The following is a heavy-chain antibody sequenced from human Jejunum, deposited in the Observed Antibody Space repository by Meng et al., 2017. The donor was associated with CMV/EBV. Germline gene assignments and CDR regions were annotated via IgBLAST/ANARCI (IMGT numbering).Heavy chain of an antibody. V-gene: IGHV3-48*03. CDR2: ISSSGTTI. J-gene: IGHJ5*02. CDR1: GFTFSSSQ. CDR3: ARDAVPAAPNWFDL. D-gene: IGHD2-2*01. Sequence: GFTFSSSQMNWVRQAPGKGLEWISYISSSGTTIYYADSVKGRFTISRDNAENSLYLQMNSLRAEDTAVYFCARDAVPAAPNWFDLWGQGTLVTVSS.